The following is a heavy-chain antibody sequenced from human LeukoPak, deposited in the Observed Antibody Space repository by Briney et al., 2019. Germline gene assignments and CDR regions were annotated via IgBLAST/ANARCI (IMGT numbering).Heavy chain of an antibody. CDR2: INHSGSA. Sequence: SETLSLTCAVYGGSFSGYYWSWIRQPPGKGLEWIGEINHSGSANYNPSLKSRVTISVDTSKNQFSLKLCYVTAADTAVYYCARGRTWIQLWVSNWFDPWSQGTLVTVSS. CDR1: GGSFSGYY. CDR3: ARGRTWIQLWVSNWFDP. J-gene: IGHJ5*02. D-gene: IGHD5-18*01. V-gene: IGHV4-34*01.